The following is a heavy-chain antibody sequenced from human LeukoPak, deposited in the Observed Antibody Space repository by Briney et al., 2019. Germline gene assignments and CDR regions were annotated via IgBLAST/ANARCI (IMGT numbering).Heavy chain of an antibody. D-gene: IGHD5-12*01. CDR2: IIPIFGTA. J-gene: IGHJ4*02. CDR1: VGTFSSYA. CDR3: ARVDSRYDLFAGLDY. Sequence: ASVKVSSKASVGTFSSYAISWVRQTPGQGLERMGGIIPIFGTANYAQTFQGRVTITADKSTSTAYMELSSLRSEDTAVYCCARVDSRYDLFAGLDYWGQGTLVTVSS. V-gene: IGHV1-69*06.